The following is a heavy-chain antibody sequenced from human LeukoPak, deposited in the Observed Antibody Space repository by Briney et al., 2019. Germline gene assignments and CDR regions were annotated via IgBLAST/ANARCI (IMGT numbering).Heavy chain of an antibody. V-gene: IGHV1-69*06. D-gene: IGHD6-13*01. Sequence: SVKVSCKVSGYTLTELPMHWVRQAPGKGLEWMGGIIPIFGTANYAQKFQGRVTITADKSTSTAYMELSSLRSEDTAVYYCARTAAGTIPLDYWGQGTLVTVSS. J-gene: IGHJ4*02. CDR2: IIPIFGTA. CDR3: ARTAAGTIPLDY. CDR1: GYTLTELP.